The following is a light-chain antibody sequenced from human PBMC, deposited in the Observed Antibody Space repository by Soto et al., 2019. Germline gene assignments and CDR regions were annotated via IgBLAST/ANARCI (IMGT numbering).Light chain of an antibody. V-gene: IGKV2-30*01. CDR2: KVS. J-gene: IGKJ5*01. CDR3: MQGTHWPPIT. Sequence: DEVMTQSPLSLPVTLGQPASISCTSSRSLVYSDGNTYLNWFQQRPGQSPRRLIYKVSNRDSGVPDRFSGSGSGTDFTLKISMVEAEDVGVYYCMQGTHWPPITFGQGTRLEIK. CDR1: RSLVYSDGNTY.